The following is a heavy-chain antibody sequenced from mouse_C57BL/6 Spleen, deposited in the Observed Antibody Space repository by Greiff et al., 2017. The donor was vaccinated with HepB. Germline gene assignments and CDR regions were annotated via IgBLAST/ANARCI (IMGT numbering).Heavy chain of an antibody. Sequence: QFHVKQSGAELVKPGASVKLSCKASGYTFTSYWMHWVKQRPGRGLEWIGRIDPNSGGTKYNEKFKSKATLTVDKPSSTAYMQLSSLTSEDSAVYYCAREGNAPKGFDYWGQGTTLTVSS. V-gene: IGHV1-72*01. J-gene: IGHJ2*01. CDR2: IDPNSGGT. CDR3: AREGNAPKGFDY. CDR1: GYTFTSYW.